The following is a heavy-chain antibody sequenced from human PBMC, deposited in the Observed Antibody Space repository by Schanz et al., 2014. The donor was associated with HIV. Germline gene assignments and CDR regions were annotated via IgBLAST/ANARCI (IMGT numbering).Heavy chain of an antibody. Sequence: VQLVESGGGVVQPGGSLRLSCAASGFSFSTYGIHWVRQAPGKGLEWVSSISSDSSYIFYADSMKGRFTISRDNARNSLYLQIRSLRAEDTAVYYCARGGLGVVAEGNAFDLWGQGTLVTVSS. J-gene: IGHJ3*01. CDR3: ARGGLGVVAEGNAFDL. V-gene: IGHV3-21*02. CDR1: GFSFSTYG. CDR2: ISSDSSYI. D-gene: IGHD2-15*01.